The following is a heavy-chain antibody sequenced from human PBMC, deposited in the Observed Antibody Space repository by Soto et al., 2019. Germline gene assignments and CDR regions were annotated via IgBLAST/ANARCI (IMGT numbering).Heavy chain of an antibody. CDR2: ISYDGSNK. Sequence: QVQLVESGGGVVQPGRSLRLSCAASGFTFSSYAMHWVRQAPGKGLEWVAVISYDGSNKYYADSVKGRFTISRDNSKNTLYLQMNSLRAEDTAVYYCARDSCSYAIGYWFDPWGQGTLVTVSS. D-gene: IGHD2-2*01. CDR3: ARDSCSYAIGYWFDP. CDR1: GFTFSSYA. V-gene: IGHV3-30-3*01. J-gene: IGHJ5*02.